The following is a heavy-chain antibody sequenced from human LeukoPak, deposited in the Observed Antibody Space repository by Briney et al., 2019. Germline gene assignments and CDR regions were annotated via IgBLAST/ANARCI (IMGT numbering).Heavy chain of an antibody. CDR2: SDPEDGET. J-gene: IGHJ6*02. D-gene: IGHD2-15*01. CDR1: GYTLTELS. Sequence: ASVKVSCKVSGYTLTELSMHWVRQAPGKGLEWMGGSDPEDGETIYAQKFQGRVTMTEDTSTDTAYMELSSLRSEDTAVYYCATQYVVSLHYYYGMDVWGQGTTVTVSS. V-gene: IGHV1-24*01. CDR3: ATQYVVSLHYYYGMDV.